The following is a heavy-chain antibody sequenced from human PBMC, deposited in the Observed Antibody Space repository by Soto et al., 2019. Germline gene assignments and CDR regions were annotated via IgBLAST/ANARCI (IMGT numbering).Heavy chain of an antibody. Sequence: QVQLEQSGDEVKKPGASVKVSCKASGYIFVNYGIAWVRQAPGQGLEWLGWISPYTGNTYYATKVQVRLTLTTDTXXTPALMDLASLTPAHTAVYYCAMVDLYVTPTPQDVWGQGTTVTVSS. J-gene: IGHJ6*02. D-gene: IGHD3-16*01. CDR1: GYIFVNYG. CDR3: AMVDLYVTPTPQDV. CDR2: ISPYTGNT. V-gene: IGHV1-18*01.